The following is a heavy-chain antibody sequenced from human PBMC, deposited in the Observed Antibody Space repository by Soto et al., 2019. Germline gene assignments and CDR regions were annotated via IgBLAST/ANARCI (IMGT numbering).Heavy chain of an antibody. D-gene: IGHD1-1*01. CDR3: ATMLDRDPFDI. CDR1: GFTFDDYA. Sequence: EVQLVESGGGLVQPGRSLRLSCAASGFTFDDYAMDWVRQAPGKGLEVVSGISWNSGSIGYADSVKGRFTISRDNAKNSLYLQMNSLRAEDTSLYYCATMLDRDPFDIWGQGTMVTVSS. V-gene: IGHV3-9*01. CDR2: ISWNSGSI. J-gene: IGHJ3*02.